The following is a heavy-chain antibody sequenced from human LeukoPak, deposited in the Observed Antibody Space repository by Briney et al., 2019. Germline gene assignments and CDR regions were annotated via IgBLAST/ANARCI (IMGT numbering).Heavy chain of an antibody. CDR2: ISGSGGST. J-gene: IGHJ4*02. V-gene: IGHV3-23*01. D-gene: IGHD1-26*01. CDR3: AKSGLLSGSYTLDY. Sequence: GGSLRLSCAASGFTFSSYAMSWVRQAPGKGLEWVSAISGSGGSTYYADSVKGRFTISRDNSKNTLYLQMNSLRAEDTAVYYCAKSGLLSGSYTLDYWGQGTLVTVSS. CDR1: GFTFSSYA.